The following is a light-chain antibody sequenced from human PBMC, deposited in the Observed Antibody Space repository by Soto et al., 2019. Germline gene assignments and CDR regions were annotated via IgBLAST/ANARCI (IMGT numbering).Light chain of an antibody. CDR3: SSYTSSNTYV. Sequence: QSALTQPPSVSGSPGQSVTISCTGTSSDVGSYNRVSWYQQPPGTAPKLMIYEVSNRPSGVPDRLSGSKSVNTASLTISGLQAEDEADYYCSSYTSSNTYVFGTGTKLTVL. J-gene: IGLJ1*01. V-gene: IGLV2-18*02. CDR2: EVS. CDR1: SSDVGSYNR.